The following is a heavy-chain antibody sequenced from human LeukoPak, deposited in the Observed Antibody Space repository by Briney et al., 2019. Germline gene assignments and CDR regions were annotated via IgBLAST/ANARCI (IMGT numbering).Heavy chain of an antibody. D-gene: IGHD6-19*01. J-gene: IGHJ3*02. V-gene: IGHV4-30-2*01. CDR3: ARDPAIAVAGMGAFDI. CDR1: GGSISSGGYY. Sequence: PQTLSLTCTVSGGSISSGGYYWSWIRQPPGKGLEWIGYIYHSGSTYYNPSLKSRVTISVDRSKNQFSLKLSSVTAADTAVYYCARDPAIAVAGMGAFDIWGQGTMVTVSS. CDR2: IYHSGST.